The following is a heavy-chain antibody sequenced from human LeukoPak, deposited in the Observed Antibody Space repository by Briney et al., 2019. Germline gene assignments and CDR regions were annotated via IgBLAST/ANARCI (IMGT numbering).Heavy chain of an antibody. CDR3: ARNIPGSYYFDY. J-gene: IGHJ4*02. Sequence: GGSLRLSCAASGFTFSSYGMHWVRQAPGKGLEWVAVIWFDGSNTYYADSVKGRFTISRDNSKNTLYLQMNSLRAEDTAVFYCARNIPGSYYFDYWGQRTLVTVSS. CDR2: IWFDGSNT. D-gene: IGHD3-10*01. V-gene: IGHV3-33*01. CDR1: GFTFSSYG.